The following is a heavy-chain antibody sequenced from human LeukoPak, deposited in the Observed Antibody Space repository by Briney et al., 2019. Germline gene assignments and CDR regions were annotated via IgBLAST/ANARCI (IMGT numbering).Heavy chain of an antibody. J-gene: IGHJ6*03. CDR3: ARQRYDVRGAYYSGGFYYMDV. V-gene: IGHV4-59*08. Sequence: PSETLSLTCTVSGGSLSSYYWAWIRQSPGKGLEWIGYINDSGSTRSNPSLKSRVSISVNTAKNQFYLELSSVTAADTAVYYCARQRYDVRGAYYSGGFYYMDVWGEGTTVTVS. CDR1: GGSLSSYY. D-gene: IGHD3-3*01. CDR2: INDSGST.